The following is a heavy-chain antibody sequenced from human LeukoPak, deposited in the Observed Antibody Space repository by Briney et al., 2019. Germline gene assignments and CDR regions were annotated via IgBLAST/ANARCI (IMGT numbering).Heavy chain of an antibody. CDR2: ISGSGGST. CDR3: ARALFSHIVVVTAIRKGMDV. D-gene: IGHD2-21*02. Sequence: GGSLRLSCAASGFTFSSYAMSWVGQAPGKGLEWVSAISGSGGSTYYADSVKGRFTISRDNSKNTLYLQMNSLRAEDTAVYYCARALFSHIVVVTAIRKGMDVWGQGTTVTVSS. J-gene: IGHJ6*02. CDR1: GFTFSSYA. V-gene: IGHV3-23*01.